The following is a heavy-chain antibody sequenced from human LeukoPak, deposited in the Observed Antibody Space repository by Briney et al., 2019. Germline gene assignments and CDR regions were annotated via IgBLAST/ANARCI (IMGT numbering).Heavy chain of an antibody. Sequence: GGSLRLSCAASGLTFDDYTMHWVRQAPGKGLEWVSLISWDGGSTYYADSVKGRFTISRDNSKNSLYLQMNSLRTEDTALYYCAKDGRAAAEHYFDYWGQGTLVTVSS. CDR1: GLTFDDYT. J-gene: IGHJ4*02. V-gene: IGHV3-43*01. CDR2: ISWDGGST. D-gene: IGHD6-13*01. CDR3: AKDGRAAAEHYFDY.